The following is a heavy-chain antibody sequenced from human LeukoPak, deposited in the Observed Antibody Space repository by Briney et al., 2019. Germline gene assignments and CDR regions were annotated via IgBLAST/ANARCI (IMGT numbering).Heavy chain of an antibody. D-gene: IGHD3-9*01. CDR2: VNPNSGNT. CDR1: GYTFTSYD. V-gene: IGHV1-8*01. J-gene: IGHJ4*02. Sequence: ASEKVSCKASGYTFTSYDINWVRQATGQGLEWMGWVNPNSGNTGFAQKFQGRVTMTRNTSISTAYMELSSLRSEDTAVYYCARVTYYHILTGSYSGGDFDHWGQGTLVTVSS. CDR3: ARVTYYHILTGSYSGGDFDH.